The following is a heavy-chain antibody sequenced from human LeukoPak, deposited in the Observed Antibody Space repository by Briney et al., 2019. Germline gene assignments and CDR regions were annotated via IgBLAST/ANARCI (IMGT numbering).Heavy chain of an antibody. CDR1: GGSISSGSYY. D-gene: IGHD6-19*01. V-gene: IGHV4-61*02. CDR2: IYTSGST. Sequence: SETLSLTCTVSGGSISSGSYYWSWIRQPAGKGLEWIGRIYTSGSTNYNPSLKSRVTISVDTSKNQFSLKLSSVTAADTAVYYCARGGAAVAGMFDYWGQGTLVTVSS. J-gene: IGHJ4*02. CDR3: ARGGAAVAGMFDY.